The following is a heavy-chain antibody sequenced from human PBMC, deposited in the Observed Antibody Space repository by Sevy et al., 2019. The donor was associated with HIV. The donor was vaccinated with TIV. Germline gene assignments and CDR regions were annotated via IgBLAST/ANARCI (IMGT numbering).Heavy chain of an antibody. V-gene: IGHV3-7*01. Sequence: GGSLRLSCAASGFTFSPYWMTWVRQAPGKGLEWVANIRPDGSDKYYVDSVKGRFTSSRDNAKNSLYLQMNSLGADGTAMCDCAARVGLDCWGQGALVTVSS. J-gene: IGHJ4*02. CDR2: IRPDGSDK. CDR1: GFTFSPYW. D-gene: IGHD1-26*01. CDR3: AARVGLDC.